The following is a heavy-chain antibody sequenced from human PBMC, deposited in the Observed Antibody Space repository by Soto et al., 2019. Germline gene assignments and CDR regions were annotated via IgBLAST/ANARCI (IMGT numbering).Heavy chain of an antibody. D-gene: IGHD1-26*01. V-gene: IGHV3-30*18. CDR2: ISYDGSNK. J-gene: IGHJ4*02. CDR1: GFTFSSYG. CDR3: AKCDSGCYCDLGY. Sequence: QVQLVESGGGVVQPGRSLRLSCAASGFTFSSYGMHWVRQAPGKGLEWVAVISYDGSNKYYADSVKGRFTISRDNSKNTLYLQMNSLRAEDTAVYYCAKCDSGCYCDLGYWGQGTLVPVSS.